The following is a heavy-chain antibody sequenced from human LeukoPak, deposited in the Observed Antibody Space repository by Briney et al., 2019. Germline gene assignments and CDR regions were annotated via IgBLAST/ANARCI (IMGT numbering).Heavy chain of an antibody. CDR1: GNYW. Sequence: AGGSLRLSCAASGNYWMHWVRQAPGKGLAWVSHINSDGSWTGYADSVKGRFTISKDNAKNTVYLQMNNLRAEDTAVYYCVSFYETYWGRGTLVTVSS. D-gene: IGHD2-2*01. CDR3: VSFYETY. V-gene: IGHV3-74*01. J-gene: IGHJ4*02. CDR2: INSDGSWT.